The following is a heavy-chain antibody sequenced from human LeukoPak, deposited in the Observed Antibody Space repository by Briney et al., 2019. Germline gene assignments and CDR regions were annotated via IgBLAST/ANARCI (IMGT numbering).Heavy chain of an antibody. Sequence: SGGSLRLFCAASGFTFDDYAMHWVRQAPGKGLEWVSGISWNSGSIGYADSVKGRFTISRDNAKNSLYLQMNSLRAEDTALYYCAKSTGYSGYDYYFDYWGQGTLVTVSS. CDR2: ISWNSGSI. V-gene: IGHV3-9*01. CDR1: GFTFDDYA. D-gene: IGHD5-12*01. J-gene: IGHJ4*02. CDR3: AKSTGYSGYDYYFDY.